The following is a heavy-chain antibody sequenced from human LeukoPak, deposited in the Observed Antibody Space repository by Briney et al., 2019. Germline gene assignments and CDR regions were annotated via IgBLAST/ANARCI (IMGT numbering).Heavy chain of an antibody. Sequence: GGSLRLSCAASGFTFSTYRMSWVRQAPGKGLEWVANIKQDGSEKHYVDSVKGRFTISRDNAKNSLYLQMNSLRAEDTAVYYCARDRWGYSYGGDWGQGTLVTVSS. V-gene: IGHV3-7*01. CDR3: ARDRWGYSYGGD. CDR2: IKQDGSEK. CDR1: GFTFSTYR. D-gene: IGHD5-18*01. J-gene: IGHJ4*02.